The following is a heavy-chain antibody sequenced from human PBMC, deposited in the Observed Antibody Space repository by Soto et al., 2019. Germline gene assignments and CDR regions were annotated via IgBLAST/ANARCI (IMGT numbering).Heavy chain of an antibody. D-gene: IGHD1-26*01. J-gene: IGHJ5*02. Sequence: SVKVCCKASRYSFASYGISWVRQAPGQGLEWMGRISAYNGNTNYAQKLQGRVTMTTDTSTSTAYMELRSLRSDDTAVYYCARVVGALGHWFNPWGQGTLVTVSS. V-gene: IGHV1-18*01. CDR3: ARVVGALGHWFNP. CDR2: ISAYNGNT. CDR1: RYSFASYG.